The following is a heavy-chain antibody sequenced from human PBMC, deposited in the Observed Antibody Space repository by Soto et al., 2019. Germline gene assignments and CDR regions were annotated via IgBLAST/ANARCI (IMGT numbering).Heavy chain of an antibody. V-gene: IGHV1-2*04. D-gene: IGHD2-15*01. J-gene: IGHJ4*02. CDR3: ARDVYCSGGSCYGPGGYFDY. CDR1: GYTFTGYY. Sequence: ASVKVSCKASGYTFTGYYMHWVRQAPGQALEWMGWINPNSGGTNYAQKFQGWVTMTRDTSISTAYMELSRLRPDDTAVYYCARDVYCSGGSCYGPGGYFDYWGQGTLVTVSS. CDR2: INPNSGGT.